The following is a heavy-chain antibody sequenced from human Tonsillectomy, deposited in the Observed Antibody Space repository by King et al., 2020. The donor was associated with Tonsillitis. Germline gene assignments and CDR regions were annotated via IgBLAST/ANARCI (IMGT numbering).Heavy chain of an antibody. CDR2: IYWDDDE. CDR1: GFSLSTRGVG. Sequence: TLKESGPTLVKPTQTLTLTCTFSGFSLSTRGVGVGWVRQPPGKALEWLALIYWDDDERSSPALKNRLTTTKDTSKNQVVITMTNMDPVDTATYYCARGTTSAAFDIWGQGIMVTVSS. D-gene: IGHD1-26*01. CDR3: ARGTTSAAFDI. V-gene: IGHV2-5*02. J-gene: IGHJ3*02.